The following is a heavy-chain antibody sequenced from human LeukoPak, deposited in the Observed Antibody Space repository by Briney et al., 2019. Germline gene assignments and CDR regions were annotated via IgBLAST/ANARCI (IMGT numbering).Heavy chain of an antibody. CDR1: GFTFSSYW. D-gene: IGHD2-2*01. V-gene: IGHV3-7*01. J-gene: IGHJ5*02. Sequence: RGSLRLSCAASGFTFSSYWMSWVRQAPGKGLEWVANIKQDGGETNYVDSVKGRFTISRDNAKNSLYLQMNSLRAEDTAVYYCARDAEYCSSTSCYDFRRSWFDPWGQGTLVTVSS. CDR2: IKQDGGET. CDR3: ARDAEYCSSTSCYDFRRSWFDP.